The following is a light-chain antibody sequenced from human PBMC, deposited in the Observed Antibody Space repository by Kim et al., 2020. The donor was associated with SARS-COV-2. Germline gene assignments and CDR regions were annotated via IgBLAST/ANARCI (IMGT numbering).Light chain of an antibody. CDR2: WSS. CDR3: QQYYGSPWT. CDR1: QSLFYSSNGKNY. Sequence: ANINYRSTQSLFYSSNGKNYLAWYQHKPGQPPRLLIYWSSTRESGVPGRFSGSGSGTDFTLTISSLQAEDVAVYYCQQYYGSPWTFGQGTKVDIK. J-gene: IGKJ1*01. V-gene: IGKV4-1*01.